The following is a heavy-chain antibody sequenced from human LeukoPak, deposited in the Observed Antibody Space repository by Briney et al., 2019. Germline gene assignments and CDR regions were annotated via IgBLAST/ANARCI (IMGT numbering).Heavy chain of an antibody. CDR2: ISTYNGNT. CDR1: GYTFNSYD. J-gene: IGHJ4*02. V-gene: IGHV1-18*01. Sequence: ASVKVSCKASGYTFNSYDISWVRQAPGQGLEWMAWISTYNGNTNYALKVQGRATMTTDTSTSTAYMELRSLRSDDTAVYYCARVLRYDFWSAYYFNYWGQGTLVTVSS. D-gene: IGHD3-3*01. CDR3: ARVLRYDFWSAYYFNY.